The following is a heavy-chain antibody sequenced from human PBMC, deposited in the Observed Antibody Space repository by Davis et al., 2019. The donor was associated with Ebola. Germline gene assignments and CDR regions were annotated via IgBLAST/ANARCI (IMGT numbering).Heavy chain of an antibody. J-gene: IGHJ3*02. CDR2: ISGSGGST. CDR3: AKDKNYDFWSGYPHDAFDI. CDR1: GFTFSSYA. V-gene: IGHV3-23*01. Sequence: ESLKISCAASGFTFSSYAMSWVRQAPGKGLEWVSAISGSGGSTYYADSVKGRFTISRDNSKNTLYLQMNSLRAEDTAMYYCAKDKNYDFWSGYPHDAFDIWGQGTMVTVSS. D-gene: IGHD3-3*01.